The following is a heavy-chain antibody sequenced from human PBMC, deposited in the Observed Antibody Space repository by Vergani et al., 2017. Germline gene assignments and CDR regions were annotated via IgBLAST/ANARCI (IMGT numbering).Heavy chain of an antibody. CDR3: ARHNLYGDSQTGLDY. CDR2: VFHSGSA. D-gene: IGHD4-17*01. V-gene: IGHV4-39*01. CDR1: GGSISSGDYY. J-gene: IGHJ4*02. Sequence: QVQLQESGPGLVKPSQTLSLPCTVPGGSISSGDYYWSWIRQPPGEGLVWIGSVFHSGSAHYNPSLESRVTISVDTSKNQFSLKLISVSAADTAVYYCARHNLYGDSQTGLDYWGLGTLVIVSS.